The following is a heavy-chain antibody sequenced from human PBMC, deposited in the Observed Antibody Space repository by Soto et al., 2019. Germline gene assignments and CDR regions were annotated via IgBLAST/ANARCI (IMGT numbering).Heavy chain of an antibody. J-gene: IGHJ3*01. CDR1: GFAFDSHR. Sequence: PGXSLILSCAASGFAFDSHRLSCVHQTPYKGLEWVSGISGSGGNTYYAGSVRGRFTISRDNSKNTMYLQVNSLTAGDSALYHCARLSGYSGFLSSDAFDVWGPGTMVTVSS. D-gene: IGHD5-12*01. V-gene: IGHV3-23*01. CDR2: ISGSGGNT. CDR3: ARLSGYSGFLSSDAFDV.